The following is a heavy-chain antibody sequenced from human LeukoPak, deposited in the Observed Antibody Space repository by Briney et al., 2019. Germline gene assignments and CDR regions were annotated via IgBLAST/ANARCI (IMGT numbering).Heavy chain of an antibody. CDR2: IWYDGSNI. D-gene: IGHD3-16*01. Sequence: GGSLRLSCAASGFTFSSYGMHWVRQAPGKGLEWGAVIWYDGSNIYYGDSVKGRFTISRDNSKNTLYLQMNSLRAEDTAVYYCARDRGGAGAFDIWGQGTMVTVSS. CDR1: GFTFSSYG. V-gene: IGHV3-33*01. J-gene: IGHJ3*02. CDR3: ARDRGGAGAFDI.